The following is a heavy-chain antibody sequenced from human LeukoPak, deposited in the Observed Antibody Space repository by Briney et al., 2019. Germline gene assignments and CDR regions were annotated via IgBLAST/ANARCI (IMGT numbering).Heavy chain of an antibody. Sequence: SETLSLTCAVSGGSISSYYWSWIRQPPGKGLEWIGYIYYSGSTNYNPSLKSRVTISVDTSENQFSLKLSSVTAADTAVYYCARDGLSSGDAFDIWGQGTMVTVSS. CDR2: IYYSGST. J-gene: IGHJ3*02. CDR3: ARDGLSSGDAFDI. V-gene: IGHV4-59*01. CDR1: GGSISSYY. D-gene: IGHD3-22*01.